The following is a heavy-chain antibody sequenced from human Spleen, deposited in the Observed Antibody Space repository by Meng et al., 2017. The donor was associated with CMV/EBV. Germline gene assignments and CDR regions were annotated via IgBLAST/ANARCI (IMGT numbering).Heavy chain of an antibody. CDR1: GYSFNGYY. V-gene: IGHV1-2*02. Sequence: SGYSFNGYYIRWVRQAPGQGLEWMGWINPKTGGTYSTQRFQGRVTMTRDSSLSTAYMELGRLRSDDTAVYFCVRGGVLQFLEWLFFWGQGTLVTVSS. D-gene: IGHD3-3*01. CDR2: INPKTGGT. CDR3: VRGGVLQFLEWLFF. J-gene: IGHJ4*02.